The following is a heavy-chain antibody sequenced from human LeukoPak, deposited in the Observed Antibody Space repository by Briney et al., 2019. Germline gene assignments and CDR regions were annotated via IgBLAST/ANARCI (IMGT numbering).Heavy chain of an antibody. Sequence: GGSLRLSCAASGLTVSSNYMSWVRQAPGKGLEWVSVIYSGGSTYYADSVKGRFTISRDNSKNTLYLQMNSLRAEDTAVYYCARVSEDYGDSAFDYWGQGTLVTVSP. D-gene: IGHD4-17*01. CDR3: ARVSEDYGDSAFDY. CDR2: IYSGGST. J-gene: IGHJ4*02. V-gene: IGHV3-53*01. CDR1: GLTVSSNY.